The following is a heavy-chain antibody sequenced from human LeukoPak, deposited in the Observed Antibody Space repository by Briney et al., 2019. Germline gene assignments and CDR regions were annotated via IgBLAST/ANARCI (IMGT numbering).Heavy chain of an antibody. Sequence: EGSLTLSCAASGFTFADSPMHWVRQASGKGLEWVGRIRDEANNYATAYAASVKGRFTISRDDSQNTAYLQMNSLKAEDTAVYFCTRQRVGTSTCDYWGQGTLVTVSP. D-gene: IGHD2-21*02. CDR3: TRQRVGTSTCDY. CDR2: IRDEANNYAT. V-gene: IGHV3-73*01. J-gene: IGHJ4*02. CDR1: GFTFADSP.